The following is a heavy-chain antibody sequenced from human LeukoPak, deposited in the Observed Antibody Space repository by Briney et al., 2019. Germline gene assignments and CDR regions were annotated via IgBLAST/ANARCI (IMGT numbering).Heavy chain of an antibody. CDR3: TRDWEVVDDAFDI. J-gene: IGHJ3*02. D-gene: IGHD3-22*01. CDR1: GFTFGDYA. V-gene: IGHV3-49*04. CDR2: IRSNAYGGTT. Sequence: PGGTLRLSCTASGFTFGDYAMSWVRRAAGKGLEGVGFIRSNAYGGTTEYAASVKGRFTISRDDSKSIAYLQMNSLKTEDTAVYYCTRDWEVVDDAFDIWGQGTMVTVSS.